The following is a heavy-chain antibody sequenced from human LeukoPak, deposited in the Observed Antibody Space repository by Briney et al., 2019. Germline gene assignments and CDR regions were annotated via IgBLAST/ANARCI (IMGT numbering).Heavy chain of an antibody. CDR2: TSSDLNVK. CDR1: GFTFRNYV. CDR3: AKAMIVVVIPFDY. Sequence: GGSLRLSCAASGFTFRNYVIHWVRQAPGKGLEWVAVTSSDLNVKLYADSVKGRFTISRDNSKNTLYLQMNSLRAEDTAVYYCAKAMIVVVIPFDYWGQGTLVTVSS. D-gene: IGHD3-22*01. V-gene: IGHV3-30*18. J-gene: IGHJ4*02.